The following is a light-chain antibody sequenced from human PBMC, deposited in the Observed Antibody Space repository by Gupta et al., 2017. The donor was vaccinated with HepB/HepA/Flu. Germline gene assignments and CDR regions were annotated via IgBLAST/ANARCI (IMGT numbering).Light chain of an antibody. CDR3: SLETNRPFL. Sequence: QSALTQPPSVSGSPGQTVTISCTGSSSDVGSYNYLSWYQQRPGQSPNLIIYDVNRRSYGVPYRFSASHSGNTSPLTIAGLQAGDEGYYHVSLETNRPFLFGAGTQVTVL. CDR2: DVN. J-gene: IGLJ1*01. V-gene: IGLV2-11*01. CDR1: SSDVGSYNY.